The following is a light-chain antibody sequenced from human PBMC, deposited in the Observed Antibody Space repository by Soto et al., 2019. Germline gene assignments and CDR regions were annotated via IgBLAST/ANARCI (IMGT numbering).Light chain of an antibody. CDR3: QQYGGPVPWA. J-gene: IGKJ1*01. V-gene: IGKV3-20*01. CDR2: GAS. CDR1: QTVSRNY. Sequence: EVVLTQSPGTLSLSPGERATASCGASQTVSRNYLAWYQKKPRQAPRLLIDGASTRAAGIPDRCSGSGAGTDFTLTTTRLEPEDFAVYYCQQYGGPVPWAFGQGTKVDIK.